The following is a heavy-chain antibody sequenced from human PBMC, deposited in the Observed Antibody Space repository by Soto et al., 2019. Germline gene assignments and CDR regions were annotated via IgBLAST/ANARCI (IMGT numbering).Heavy chain of an antibody. V-gene: IGHV1-8*01. CDR1: GYTFTSYD. CDR3: ARGINYYASGDDAFDI. D-gene: IGHD3-10*01. CDR2: MNPNSGNT. Sequence: QVQLVQSGAEVKKPGASVKVSCKASGYTFTSYDINWVRQATGQGLEWMGWMNPNSGNTGYAQKFQGRVTMTRNTSINTDYMELSSLRSEDTAVYYCARGINYYASGDDAFDIWGQGTMVTVSS. J-gene: IGHJ3*02.